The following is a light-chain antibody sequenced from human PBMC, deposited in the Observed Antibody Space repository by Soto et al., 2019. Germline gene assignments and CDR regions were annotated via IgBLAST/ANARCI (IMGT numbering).Light chain of an antibody. CDR3: SSYAVTNIFV. Sequence: QSVLTQPPSASGSPGQSVTISCTGTSSDVGGYNYVSWYQQHPGKAPKVIIYEVSKRPSGVPDRFSGSKSGSTASLTVSGLQAEDGADYYCSSYAVTNIFVFGTGTKV. CDR1: SSDVGGYNY. J-gene: IGLJ1*01. CDR2: EVS. V-gene: IGLV2-8*01.